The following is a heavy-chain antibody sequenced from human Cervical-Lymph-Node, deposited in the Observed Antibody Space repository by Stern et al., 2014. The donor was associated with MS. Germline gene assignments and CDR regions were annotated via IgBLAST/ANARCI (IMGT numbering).Heavy chain of an antibody. V-gene: IGHV3-9*01. J-gene: IGHJ4*02. CDR3: TKGGGAAADYYFDY. CDR1: GFTFDGYA. D-gene: IGHD6-13*01. CDR2: ISWNSGTI. Sequence: QLVESGGGLVQPGRSLRLSCAASGFTFDGYAMHWVRQAPGKGLEWVSGISWNSGTIGYADSVKGRFTISRDNAKNSLYLQMNSLRAEDTALYYCTKGGGAAADYYFDYWGQGTLVTVSS.